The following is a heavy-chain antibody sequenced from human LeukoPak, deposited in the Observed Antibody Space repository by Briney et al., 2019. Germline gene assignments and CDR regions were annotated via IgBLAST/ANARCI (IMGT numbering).Heavy chain of an antibody. V-gene: IGHV3-23*01. J-gene: IGHJ4*02. CDR3: AKSGLNRFDY. CDR1: GFALSSYE. CDR2: IDYSGGST. D-gene: IGHD2-15*01. Sequence: GGSLRLSCTASGFALSSYEMSWIRQAPGKGLEWVSSIDYSGGSTHYADSVMGRFTISRDNAKNSLYLQMNSLTAEDTAVYYCAKSGLNRFDYWGQGTLVTVSS.